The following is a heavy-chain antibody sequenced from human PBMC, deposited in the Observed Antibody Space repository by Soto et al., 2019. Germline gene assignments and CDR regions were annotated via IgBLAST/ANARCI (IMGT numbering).Heavy chain of an antibody. V-gene: IGHV1-3*01. CDR1: GYTFSGYA. CDR2: INLGNSDT. D-gene: IGHD2-2*01. Sequence: ASVKVSCKASGYTFSGYAMHWERQAPGQRLEWMGWINLGNSDTKYSQKFQGRVTISRDTSTGTAYMGLSSLRSEDTAVYYCAASKSPYCSSSNCPLDYWGRGTL. CDR3: AASKSPYCSSSNCPLDY. J-gene: IGHJ4*02.